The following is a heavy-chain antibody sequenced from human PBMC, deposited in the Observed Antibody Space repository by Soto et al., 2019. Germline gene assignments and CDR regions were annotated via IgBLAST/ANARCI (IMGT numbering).Heavy chain of an antibody. CDR2: IIPIFGTA. V-gene: IGHV1-69*13. D-gene: IGHD3-3*01. Sequence: SVKVSCKASGGTFSSYAISWVRQAPGQGLEWMGGIIPIFGTANYAQKFQGRVTITADESTSTAYMELSSLRSGDTAVYYCARILYDFWSGYSSINNWFDPWGQGTLVTVSS. CDR3: ARILYDFWSGYSSINNWFDP. J-gene: IGHJ5*02. CDR1: GGTFSSYA.